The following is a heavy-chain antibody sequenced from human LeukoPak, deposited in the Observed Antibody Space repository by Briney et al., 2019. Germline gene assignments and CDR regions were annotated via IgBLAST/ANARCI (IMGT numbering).Heavy chain of an antibody. CDR3: ATSTPSTIFGVAIMRWSPNYYYYGMDV. D-gene: IGHD3-3*01. V-gene: IGHV1-69*01. J-gene: IGHJ6*02. CDR1: GGTFSRYA. CDR2: IIPIFGTA. Sequence: SVKVSCKASGGTFSRYAINWVRQAPGQGLEWMGGIIPIFGTANYAQKFQGRVTITADESTSTAYMELSSLRSEDTAVYYCATSTPSTIFGVAIMRWSPNYYYYGMDVWGQGTTVTVSS.